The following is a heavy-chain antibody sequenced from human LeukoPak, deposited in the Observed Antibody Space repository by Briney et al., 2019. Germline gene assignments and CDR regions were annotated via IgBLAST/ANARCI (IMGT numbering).Heavy chain of an antibody. V-gene: IGHV4-39*01. CDR1: ADSISSSGYF. Sequence: SETLSLTCTVSADSISSSGYFWGWIRQPPGKGLEWVGSIYYSGSTYYNPSLKSRVTISVDTSKNQFSLKVSSVTAADTAVYYCVRQNLLVATSNPTFDYWGQGTLVTVSS. CDR3: VRQNLLVATSNPTFDY. CDR2: IYYSGST. D-gene: IGHD5-12*01. J-gene: IGHJ4*02.